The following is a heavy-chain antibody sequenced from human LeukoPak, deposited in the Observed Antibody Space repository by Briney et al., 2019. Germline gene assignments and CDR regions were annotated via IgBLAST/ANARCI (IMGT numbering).Heavy chain of an antibody. D-gene: IGHD6-13*01. CDR2: IYSGGST. CDR3: ARSLAAADDY. V-gene: IGHV3-53*01. J-gene: IGHJ4*02. Sequence: GGSLRLSCAASGFTVSSNYMSWVRQAPGKGLEWVSVIYSGGSTYYADSVKGRFTISRANSKNTLYLQMTSLRAEDTAVYYCARSLAAADDYWGQGTLVTVSS. CDR1: GFTVSSNY.